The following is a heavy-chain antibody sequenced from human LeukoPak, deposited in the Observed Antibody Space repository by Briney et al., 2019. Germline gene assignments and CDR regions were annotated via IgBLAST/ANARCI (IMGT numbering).Heavy chain of an antibody. V-gene: IGHV1-8*03. CDR3: ARRKFLGWFDP. CDR1: GYIFTTYD. Sequence: ASVKVSCKASGYIFTTYDIGWVRQATGQGLEWMGWLNPNSGNAGYAQKFQGRVSISRNTSISTAYMELSSLRSDDTAIYYCARRKFLGWFDPWGQGTLVTVSS. J-gene: IGHJ5*02. D-gene: IGHD7-27*01. CDR2: LNPNSGNA.